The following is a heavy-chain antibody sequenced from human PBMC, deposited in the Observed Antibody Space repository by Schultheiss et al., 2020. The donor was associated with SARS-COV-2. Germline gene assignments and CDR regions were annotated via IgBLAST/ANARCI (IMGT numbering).Heavy chain of an antibody. CDR3: ARDEEYGGNAVHY. CDR2: IWYDGSNK. Sequence: GGSLRLSCAASGFTFSSYGMHWVRQAPGKGLEWVAVIWYDGSNKYYADSVKGRFSISRDNAKNSLYLQMNGLRAEDTAVYYCARDEEYGGNAVHYWGQGTLVTVSS. J-gene: IGHJ4*02. V-gene: IGHV3-33*01. D-gene: IGHD4-23*01. CDR1: GFTFSSYG.